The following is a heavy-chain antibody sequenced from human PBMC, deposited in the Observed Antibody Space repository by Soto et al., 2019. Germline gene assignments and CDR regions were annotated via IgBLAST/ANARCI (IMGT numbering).Heavy chain of an antibody. J-gene: IGHJ4*02. CDR1: GGTFSSHG. Sequence: QVQLVQSGTVVQRRGSSVKVSCQASGGTFSSHGMAWVRQAPGQGLEWMGGIIPTFGTPTYAPKLKGRVTITADKSTNSAYLELGSLRSEDSGVYCCASVRSAQYFDFWGLGILITVSS. CDR3: ASVRSAQYFDF. D-gene: IGHD1-26*01. CDR2: IIPTFGTP. V-gene: IGHV1-69*06.